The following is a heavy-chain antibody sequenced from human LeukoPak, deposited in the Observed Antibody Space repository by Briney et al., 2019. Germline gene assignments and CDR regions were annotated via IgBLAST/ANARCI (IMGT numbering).Heavy chain of an antibody. V-gene: IGHV3-33*08. J-gene: IGHJ4*02. CDR3: ARDFSLQLFDY. Sequence: GGSLRLSCAASGFIFSSYAMSWVRQAPGKGLEWVAVIWSDGSYKYYADSVKGRFTISRDDSKNTLYLQMNSLRAEDTAVYYCARDFSLQLFDYWGQGTLVTVFS. CDR2: IWSDGSYK. D-gene: IGHD5-24*01. CDR1: GFIFSSYA.